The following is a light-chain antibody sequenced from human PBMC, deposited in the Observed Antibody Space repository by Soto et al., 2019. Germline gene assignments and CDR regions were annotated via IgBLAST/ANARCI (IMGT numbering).Light chain of an antibody. Sequence: EIVLTQSPATLSLYPGERATLSCRASQSVWTYLAWYQQRRGQAPRLLMYDASNRASGVPARFSGSGSGTDFTLTINSLEPEDFAVYFCQQRSNWPGITFGQGTRLEIK. J-gene: IGKJ5*01. CDR1: QSVWTY. CDR2: DAS. CDR3: QQRSNWPGIT. V-gene: IGKV3-11*01.